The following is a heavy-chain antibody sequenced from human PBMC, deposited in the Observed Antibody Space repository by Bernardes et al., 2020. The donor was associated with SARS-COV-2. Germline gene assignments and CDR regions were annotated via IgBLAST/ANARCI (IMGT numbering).Heavy chain of an antibody. D-gene: IGHD4-17*01. J-gene: IGHJ4*02. CDR2: IRSKAYGGTT. CDR1: GFTFGDYA. V-gene: IGHV3-49*03. CDR3: STVTTVQYYFDY. Sequence: GGSLRLSCTASGFTFGDYAMSWFRQAPGKGLEWVGFIRSKAYGGTTEYAASVKGRFTISRDDSKSIAYLQMNSLKTEDTAVYYCSTVTTVQYYFDYWGQGTLVTVSS.